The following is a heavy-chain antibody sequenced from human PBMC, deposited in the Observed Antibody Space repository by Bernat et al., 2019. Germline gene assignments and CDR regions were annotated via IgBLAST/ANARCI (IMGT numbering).Heavy chain of an antibody. V-gene: IGHV4-39*01. D-gene: IGHD6-13*01. CDR3: ARHGLSIAAAAYPFDS. CDR2: NYYSGST. Sequence: QLQLQESGPGLVKPSETLSLTCIVSGGSISSSSYYWGWIRQPPGKGLEWIGSNYYSGSTYYNPSLKSRVTISVDTSKNQFSLKLNSVAAADTAVYHCARHGLSIAAAAYPFDSWGQGTLVTVSS. CDR1: GGSISSSSYY. J-gene: IGHJ4*02.